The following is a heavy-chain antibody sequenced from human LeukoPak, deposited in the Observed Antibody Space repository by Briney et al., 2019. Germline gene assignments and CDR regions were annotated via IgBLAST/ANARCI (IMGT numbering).Heavy chain of an antibody. D-gene: IGHD1-26*01. CDR2: ISGSGGST. V-gene: IGHV3-23*01. J-gene: IGHJ4*02. CDR3: AKDLLRIVGSTNPYYFDY. Sequence: GGSLRLSCAASGFTFSNFAMTWVRQAPGKGLEWVSGISGSGGSTYYADSVKGRFTTSRDNSKNTLYLQVNSLRAEDTAVYYCAKDLLRIVGSTNPYYFDYWGQGTLVTVSS. CDR1: GFTFSNFA.